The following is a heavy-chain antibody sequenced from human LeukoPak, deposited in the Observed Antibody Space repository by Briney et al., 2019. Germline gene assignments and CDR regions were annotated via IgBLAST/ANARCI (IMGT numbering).Heavy chain of an antibody. CDR2: ISNSGYTI. CDR3: VRYSSSSMDY. Sequence: PGGSLRLSCAASGFTFSDYQMSWIRQAPGKGLEWVSYISNSGYTIYYADSVKGRFTISRDNAKNSLYLQVNSLRAEDTAVYYCVRYSSSSMDYWGHGTLVTVSS. J-gene: IGHJ4*01. D-gene: IGHD6-6*01. CDR1: GFTFSDYQ. V-gene: IGHV3-11*01.